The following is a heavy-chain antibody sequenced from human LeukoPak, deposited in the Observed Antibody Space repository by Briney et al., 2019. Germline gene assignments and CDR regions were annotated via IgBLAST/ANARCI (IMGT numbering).Heavy chain of an antibody. V-gene: IGHV1-69*13. D-gene: IGHD6-13*01. CDR3: ARDHWQQLGHFDY. CDR2: IIPIFGTA. J-gene: IGHJ4*02. Sequence: GASVKVSCKASGGTFSSYAISWVRQAPGQGLEWMGGIIPIFGTANYAQKFQGRVTITADESTSTAYMELSSLRSEDTAVYYCARDHWQQLGHFDYWGQGTLVTVSS. CDR1: GGTFSSYA.